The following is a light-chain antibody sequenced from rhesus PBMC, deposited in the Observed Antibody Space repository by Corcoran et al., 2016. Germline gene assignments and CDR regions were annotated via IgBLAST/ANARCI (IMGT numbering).Light chain of an antibody. V-gene: IGKV1-74*01. CDR3: QHGFGTPYS. Sequence: DIQMTQSPSSPSASVGDRVTITCRASENVNNFLNWYQQKPGKAPELLIYKASTLQSGVPSRFSGSGSGTDYTFTISSLQPEEVATDSLQHGFGTPYSFGQGTKVDIK. CDR1: ENVNNF. J-gene: IGKJ2*01. CDR2: KAS.